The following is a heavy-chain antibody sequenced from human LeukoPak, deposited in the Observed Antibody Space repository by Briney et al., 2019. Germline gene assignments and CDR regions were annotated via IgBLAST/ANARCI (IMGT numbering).Heavy chain of an antibody. V-gene: IGHV4-34*01. CDR3: ARGRLLMWFDP. CDR2: INHSGST. J-gene: IGHJ5*02. CDR1: GGSFSGYS. Sequence: SSGTLSLTCAVYGGSFSGYSWSWIRQPPGKGLEWIGEINHSGSTNYNPSLKSRVTISVDTSKKQFSLKLSSVTAADTAVYYCARGRLLMWFDPWGQGTLVTVSS. D-gene: IGHD3-16*01.